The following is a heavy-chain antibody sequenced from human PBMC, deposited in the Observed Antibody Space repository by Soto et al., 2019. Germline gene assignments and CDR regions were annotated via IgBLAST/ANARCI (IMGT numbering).Heavy chain of an antibody. J-gene: IGHJ6*02. D-gene: IGHD3-16*01. CDR1: GYIFVNYG. CDR2: ISPYTGNT. CDR3: VMVDNYVTPTPQDV. V-gene: IGHV1-18*01. Sequence: QVQLVQSGDEVKKPGASVKVSCKASGYIFVNYGIAWVRQAPGQGLEWMGWISPYTGNTHSGTKVQDRLTMTTDTSTSKAYMDLGSLTSDDTAVYYCVMVDNYVTPTPQDVWGQGTTVTVSS.